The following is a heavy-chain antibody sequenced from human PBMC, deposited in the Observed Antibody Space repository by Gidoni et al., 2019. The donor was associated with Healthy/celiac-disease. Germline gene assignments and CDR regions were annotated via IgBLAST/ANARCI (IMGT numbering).Heavy chain of an antibody. J-gene: IGHJ4*02. CDR3: ARGLYNWNY. D-gene: IGHD1-20*01. Sequence: QVQLQQWGAGLLKPSETLSLTCAVYGVSFSGYHWSWIRQPPGRGLEWIGEINHSGSTNYSPSLKSRVTISADTSKNQFSLKLSSVTAADTAVYYCARGLYNWNYWGQGTLVTVSS. CDR1: GVSFSGYH. V-gene: IGHV4-34*01. CDR2: INHSGST.